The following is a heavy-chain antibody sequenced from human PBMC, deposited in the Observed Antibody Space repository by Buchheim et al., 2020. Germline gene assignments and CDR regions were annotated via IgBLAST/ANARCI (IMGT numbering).Heavy chain of an antibody. CDR2: IRYDGSNK. D-gene: IGHD2-2*01. CDR3: AKDTLRYCSSTSCQTGFDY. CDR1: GFTFSSYG. V-gene: IGHV3-30*02. Sequence: QVQLVESGGGVVQPGRSLRLSCAASGFTFSSYGMHWVRQAPGKGLEWVAFIRYDGSNKYYADSVKGRFTISRANSKNTLYLQMNSLRAEDTAVYYCAKDTLRYCSSTSCQTGFDYWGQGTL. J-gene: IGHJ4*02.